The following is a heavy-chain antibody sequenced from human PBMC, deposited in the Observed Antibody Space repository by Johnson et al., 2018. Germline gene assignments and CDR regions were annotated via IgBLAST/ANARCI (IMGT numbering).Heavy chain of an antibody. V-gene: IGHV4-59*01. CDR3: ARKGGPKDAFDI. CDR2: IYDTGSS. D-gene: IGHD3-16*01. Sequence: QVQLQESGPGLVKTSETLSLTCTVSGGSISGYYWSWIRQPPGKGLEWIGYIYDTGSSDYNPSLKSRVTISEDTSKNQLSLRLSSVTAADTAMYYCARKGGPKDAFDIWGQGTMVTVSS. CDR1: GGSISGYY. J-gene: IGHJ3*02.